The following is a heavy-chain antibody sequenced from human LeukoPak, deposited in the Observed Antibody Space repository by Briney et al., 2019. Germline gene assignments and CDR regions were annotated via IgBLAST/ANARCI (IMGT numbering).Heavy chain of an antibody. J-gene: IGHJ4*02. D-gene: IGHD2-8*02. CDR2: IAHHGNNK. CDR3: AKDGSWSCTD. V-gene: IGHV3-30*02. Sequence: GGSLRLSCAASGLTLSSYWMHWVRQGPGKGLEWVAYIAHHGNNKYYADSVKGRFTISRDNSKGSLYLQMNSLRADDTAVYYCAKDGSWSCTDWGQGTLVRVSS. CDR1: GLTLSSYW.